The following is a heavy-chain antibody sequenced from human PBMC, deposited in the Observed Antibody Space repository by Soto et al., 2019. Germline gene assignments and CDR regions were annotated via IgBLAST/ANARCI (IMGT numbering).Heavy chain of an antibody. CDR1: GLTVSGKKY. CDR2: VYDLDVT. D-gene: IGHD5-12*01. Sequence: DVQLVESGGGLIQPGGSLRLSCVASGLTVSGKKYVAWVRQAPGKGPEWVSGVYDLDVTYYAEYVRGRFTTTIGNSRNTVWLKMREVRPEDTALYFCATWHLREHAYDIWGRGTIVTVSS. V-gene: IGHV3-53*01. J-gene: IGHJ3*02. CDR3: ATWHLREHAYDI.